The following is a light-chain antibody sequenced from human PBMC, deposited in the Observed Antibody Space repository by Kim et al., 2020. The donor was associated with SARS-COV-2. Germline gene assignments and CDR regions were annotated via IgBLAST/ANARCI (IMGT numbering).Light chain of an antibody. Sequence: GQSITISCSGTLSDVGTFSLISWDQQQPGKAPRLIIFDISQRPSGISGRFSGSKSGNTASLTISDLQPDDEADYFCCSFTMNVTWVFGGGTQLTVL. CDR3: CSFTMNVTWV. V-gene: IGLV2-23*02. J-gene: IGLJ3*02. CDR1: LSDVGTFSL. CDR2: DIS.